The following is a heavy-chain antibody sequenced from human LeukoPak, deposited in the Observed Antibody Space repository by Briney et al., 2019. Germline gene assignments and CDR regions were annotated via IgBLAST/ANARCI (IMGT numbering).Heavy chain of an antibody. Sequence: GGSLRLSCAASGFTFDDYGMSWVRQAPGKGLEWVSGINWNGGSTVYADSVKGRFTISRDNAKNSLYLQMNSLRAEDTALYYCARDLTHCSSTSCSYGEFDYWGQGALVTVSS. CDR3: ARDLTHCSSTSCSYGEFDY. V-gene: IGHV3-20*04. D-gene: IGHD2-2*01. CDR1: GFTFDDYG. J-gene: IGHJ4*02. CDR2: INWNGGST.